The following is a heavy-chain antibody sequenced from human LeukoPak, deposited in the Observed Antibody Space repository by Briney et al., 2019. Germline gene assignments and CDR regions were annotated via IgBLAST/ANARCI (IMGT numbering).Heavy chain of an antibody. CDR3: ARGENRGYCSGGSCYLNWFDP. Sequence: GASVKVSCKASGGTFSSYAISWVRQAPGQGLEWMGRIIPIFGTANYAQKFQGRVTITTDESTSTAYMELSSLRSEDTAVYYCARGENRGYCSGGSCYLNWFDPWGQGTLVTASS. CDR2: IIPIFGTA. J-gene: IGHJ5*02. CDR1: GGTFSSYA. V-gene: IGHV1-69*05. D-gene: IGHD2-15*01.